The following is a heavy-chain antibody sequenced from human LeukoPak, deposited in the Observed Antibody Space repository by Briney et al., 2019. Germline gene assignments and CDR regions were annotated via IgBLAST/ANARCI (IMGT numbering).Heavy chain of an antibody. D-gene: IGHD3-22*01. CDR3: ARMARQPTTDYYYEVDY. V-gene: IGHV4-59*01. J-gene: IGHJ4*02. CDR1: GGSITRYY. Sequence: SETLSLTCTVSGGSITRYYWSWIRQPPGKGLEWIGYIYYTGSTNYNPSLRSRVTISVDTSNNQFSLKLTSVTAADTAVYYCARMARQPTTDYYYEVDYWGQGTLVTVSS. CDR2: IYYTGST.